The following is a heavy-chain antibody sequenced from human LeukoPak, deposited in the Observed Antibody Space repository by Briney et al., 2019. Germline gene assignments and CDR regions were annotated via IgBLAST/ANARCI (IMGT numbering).Heavy chain of an antibody. CDR2: ISPGGHTV. V-gene: IGHV3-11*01. CDR1: GFTFSDYH. Sequence: KSGGSLRLSCAASGFTFSDYHMNWIRQAPGKGLEWVSYISPGGHTVYFADSVKGRFTLSRDNAKNSLSLQMNSLTAEDTAVYYCAAGRDIAAAGPGGYFDYWGQGTLVTVSS. CDR3: AAGRDIAAAGPGGYFDY. J-gene: IGHJ4*02. D-gene: IGHD6-25*01.